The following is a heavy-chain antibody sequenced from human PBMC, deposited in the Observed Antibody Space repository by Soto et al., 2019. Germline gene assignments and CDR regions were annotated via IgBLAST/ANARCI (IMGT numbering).Heavy chain of an antibody. CDR3: ARAPQYGSAGYYYNF. J-gene: IGHJ4*02. D-gene: IGHD3-10*01. CDR2: INPSGGGT. Sequence: ASVKVSCKASGYTFSNYYMHWVRQVPGHGLEWMGIINPSGGGTTYAQRFRGRLTVTRDTSTSTVYMELSRLRSDDTASYFCARAPQYGSAGYYYNFWGQITMDPVSS. V-gene: IGHV1-46*01. CDR1: GYTFSNYY.